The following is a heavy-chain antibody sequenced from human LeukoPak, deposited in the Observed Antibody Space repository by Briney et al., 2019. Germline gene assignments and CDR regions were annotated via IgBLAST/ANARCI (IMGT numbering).Heavy chain of an antibody. D-gene: IGHD1-26*01. V-gene: IGHV3-11*01. Sequence: GGSLRLSCAASGFTFSNYWMTWVRQAPGKGLEWVSYISSSGSTIYYADSVKGRFTISRDNAKNSLYLQMNSLRAEDTAVYYCARDIVGATNGMDVWGQGTTVTVSS. CDR2: ISSSGSTI. J-gene: IGHJ6*02. CDR1: GFTFSNYW. CDR3: ARDIVGATNGMDV.